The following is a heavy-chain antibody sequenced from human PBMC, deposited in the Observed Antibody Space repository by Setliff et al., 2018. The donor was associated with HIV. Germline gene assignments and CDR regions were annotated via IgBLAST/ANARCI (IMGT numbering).Heavy chain of an antibody. J-gene: IGHJ5*02. CDR1: GGTFSSFA. V-gene: IGHV1-69*13. D-gene: IGHD3-22*01. CDR2: IIPIFGTA. Sequence: SVKVSCKASGGTFSSFAISWVRQAPGQGLEWMGGIIPIFGTANYARKFQGRLTITADESTNTAYMELSSLRSEDTAVYYCARDVNFYYEGGHWLDPWGQGTLVTVSS. CDR3: ARDVNFYYEGGHWLDP.